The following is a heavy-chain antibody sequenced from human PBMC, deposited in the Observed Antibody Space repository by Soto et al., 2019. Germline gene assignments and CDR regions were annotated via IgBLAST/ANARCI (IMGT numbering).Heavy chain of an antibody. V-gene: IGHV1-3*01. CDR1: VYTFTSYA. CDR2: INAGNGNT. J-gene: IGHJ4*02. CDR3: ARGPGGPDGPGDY. Sequence: QVQLVQSGASVKKPGASVKFSCKASVYTFTSYAMHWVRQAPGQRLEWMGWINAGNGNTKYSQKFQGRVTITRDTAASTAYMEMSSLRAEDTAVYYCARGPGGPDGPGDYWGQGTLVTVSS. D-gene: IGHD2-15*01.